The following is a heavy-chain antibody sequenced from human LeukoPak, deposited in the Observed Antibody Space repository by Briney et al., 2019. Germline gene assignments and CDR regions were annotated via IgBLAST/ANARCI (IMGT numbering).Heavy chain of an antibody. CDR3: ARGSYDYVWGSYRLDAFDI. J-gene: IGHJ3*02. Sequence: ASVKVSCKASGYTFTSYGISWVRQAPGQGLEWMGWISAYNGNTNYAQKLQGRVTMTTDTSTSTAYMELRSLRSDDTAVYYCARGSYDYVWGSYRLDAFDIWGQGTMVTVSS. CDR1: GYTFTSYG. CDR2: ISAYNGNT. D-gene: IGHD3-16*02. V-gene: IGHV1-18*01.